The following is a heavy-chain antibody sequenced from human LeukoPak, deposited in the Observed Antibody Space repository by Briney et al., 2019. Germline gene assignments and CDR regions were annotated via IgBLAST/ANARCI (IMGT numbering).Heavy chain of an antibody. CDR1: GFTFSSYG. D-gene: IGHD3-22*01. CDR3: AKDFSVYYYDSRVLDY. J-gene: IGHJ4*02. CDR2: IRYDGSNK. V-gene: IGHV3-30*02. Sequence: GGSLRLSCAASGFTFSSYGMHWVRQAPGKGLEWVAFIRYDGSNKYYADSVKGRFTISRDNSKNTLYLQMDRLRAEDTAVYYCAKDFSVYYYDSRVLDYWGQGKMVIVSS.